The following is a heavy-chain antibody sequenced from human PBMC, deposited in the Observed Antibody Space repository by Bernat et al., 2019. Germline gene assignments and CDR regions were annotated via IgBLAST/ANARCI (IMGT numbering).Heavy chain of an antibody. CDR3: ARDWRGYGSGSSGFDY. CDR1: GFTFSSYG. Sequence: QVQLVESGGGVVQPGRSLRLSCAASGFTFSSYGMHWVRQAPGKGLEWVAVISYDGSNKYYADSVKGRFTISRDNSKNTLYLQMNSLRAEDTAVYYCARDWRGYGSGSSGFDYWGQGTLVTVSS. V-gene: IGHV3-30*03. CDR2: ISYDGSNK. D-gene: IGHD3-10*01. J-gene: IGHJ4*02.